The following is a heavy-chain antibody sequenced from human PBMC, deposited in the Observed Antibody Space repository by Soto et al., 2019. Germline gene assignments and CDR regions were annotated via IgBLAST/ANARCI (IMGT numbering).Heavy chain of an antibody. V-gene: IGHV1-8*01. CDR1: GYTFTSYD. Sequence: QVQLVQSGAEVQKPGASVKVSCKASGYTFTSYDINWVRQATGQGLEWMGWMNPNSGNTGYAQKFQGRITRTRTPSISTAYMELSSLRSEDTAVYYCARGLLEGYSGYEPSYWGQGTLVVVSS. CDR3: ARGLLEGYSGYEPSY. J-gene: IGHJ4*02. CDR2: MNPNSGNT. D-gene: IGHD5-12*01.